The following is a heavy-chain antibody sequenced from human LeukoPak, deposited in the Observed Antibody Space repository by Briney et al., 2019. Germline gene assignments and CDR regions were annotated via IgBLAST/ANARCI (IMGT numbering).Heavy chain of an antibody. V-gene: IGHV1-18*01. D-gene: IGHD5-18*01. J-gene: IGHJ4*02. Sequence: GASVKVSCKASGYTFTSYGISWVRQAPGQGLEWMGWISAYNGNTNYAQKLQGRVTMTTDTSTSTAYMELSSLRSEDTAVYYCARGPGFRRSYGQRAGIDYWGQGTLVTVSS. CDR3: ARGPGFRRSYGQRAGIDY. CDR2: ISAYNGNT. CDR1: GYTFTSYG.